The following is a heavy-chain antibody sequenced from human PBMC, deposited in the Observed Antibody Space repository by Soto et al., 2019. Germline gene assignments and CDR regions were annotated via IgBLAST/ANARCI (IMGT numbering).Heavy chain of an antibody. Sequence: EVPLLESGGGFVQPGGSLRLSCAASGFTFSSYAMSWVRQAPGKGLGWVSAITGSGASTHYADSVKGRFTISRDNSKNTLFLQMNSLRAEDTAVYYCAKYGSGSYHASWGQGTLVTVSS. CDR2: ITGSGAST. CDR1: GFTFSSYA. D-gene: IGHD3-10*01. J-gene: IGHJ4*02. CDR3: AKYGSGSYHAS. V-gene: IGHV3-23*01.